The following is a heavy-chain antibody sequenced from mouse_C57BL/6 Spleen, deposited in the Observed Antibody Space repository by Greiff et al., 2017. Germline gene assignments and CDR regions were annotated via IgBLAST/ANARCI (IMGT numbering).Heavy chain of an antibody. J-gene: IGHJ4*01. Sequence: VQLQESGPGLVQPSQSLSITCTVSGFSLTSYGVHWVRQSPGKGLEWLGVIWRGGSTDYNAAFMSRLSITKDNSKSQVFFKMNSLQADDTAIYYCAKNPGWLLHDYAMDYWGQGTSVTVSS. D-gene: IGHD2-3*01. CDR2: IWRGGST. V-gene: IGHV2-5*01. CDR1: GFSLTSYG. CDR3: AKNPGWLLHDYAMDY.